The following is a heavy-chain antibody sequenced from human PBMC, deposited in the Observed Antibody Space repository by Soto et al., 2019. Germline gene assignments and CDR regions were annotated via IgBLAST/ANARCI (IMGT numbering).Heavy chain of an antibody. CDR2: IIPIFGTA. Sequence: QVQLVQSGAEVKKPGSSVKVSCKASGGTFSSYAISWVRQAPGQGLEWMGGIIPIFGTANYAQKFQGRVTITAEYSTSTYYMELSSLRAEDTAVYCWARAPRSSALSHWYIDLWGRGTLVTVSS. V-gene: IGHV1-69*01. D-gene: IGHD6-6*01. J-gene: IGHJ2*01. CDR3: ARAPRSSALSHWYIDL. CDR1: GGTFSSYA.